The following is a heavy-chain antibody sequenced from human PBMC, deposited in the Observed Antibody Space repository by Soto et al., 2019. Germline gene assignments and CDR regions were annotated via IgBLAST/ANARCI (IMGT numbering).Heavy chain of an antibody. CDR1: GFTFSNAW. Sequence: LRLSCAASGFTFSNAWMIWVRQAPGKVLEWVGRIKSKTDGGTTDYAAPVKGRFTISRDDSKNTLYLQMNSLKTEDTAVYYCTTGYTVTRRVFDYWGQGTLVTVSS. CDR3: TTGYTVTRRVFDY. J-gene: IGHJ4*02. D-gene: IGHD4-17*01. V-gene: IGHV3-15*01. CDR2: IKSKTDGGTT.